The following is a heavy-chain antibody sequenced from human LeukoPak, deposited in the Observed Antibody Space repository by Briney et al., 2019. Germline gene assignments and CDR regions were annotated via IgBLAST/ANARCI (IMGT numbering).Heavy chain of an antibody. CDR2: IYYSGST. CDR3: ATQYCSSTSCSYPFDP. D-gene: IGHD2-2*01. Sequence: SETLSLTCTVSGDSISSYYWSWIRQPPGKGLECIGYIYYSGSTNYNPSLKSRVTISVDTSKNQFSLKLSSVTAADTAVYYCATQYCSSTSCSYPFDPWGQGTLVTVSS. CDR1: GDSISSYY. J-gene: IGHJ5*02. V-gene: IGHV4-59*01.